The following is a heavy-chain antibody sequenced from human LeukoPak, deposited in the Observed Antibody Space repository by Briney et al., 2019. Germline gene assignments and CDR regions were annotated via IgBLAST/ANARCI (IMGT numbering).Heavy chain of an antibody. J-gene: IGHJ4*02. Sequence: PGGSLRLSCAASGFTFSSYGTHWVRQAPGKGLEWVAVIWYDGSNKYYADSVKGRFTISRDNSKNTLYLQMNSLRAEDTAVYYCARGPLYDFWSGKPDFDYWGQGTLVTVSS. CDR1: GFTFSSYG. D-gene: IGHD3-3*01. CDR3: ARGPLYDFWSGKPDFDY. CDR2: IWYDGSNK. V-gene: IGHV3-33*01.